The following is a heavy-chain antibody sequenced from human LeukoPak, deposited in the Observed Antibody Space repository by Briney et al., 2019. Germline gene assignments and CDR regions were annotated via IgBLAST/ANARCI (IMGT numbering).Heavy chain of an antibody. V-gene: IGHV3-33*08. CDR1: GFTFSSYA. D-gene: IGHD2-15*01. CDR2: IWYDCSNK. Sequence: GGSLRLSCAASGFTFSSYAMHWVRQAPGKGLKWVAVIWYDCSNKYYADSVKGRLTASRDNSKNMLYLQMNSLRAEDTAVYYCARDRGWPTAHFDLWGQGTPVTVSS. CDR3: ARDRGWPTAHFDL. J-gene: IGHJ4*02.